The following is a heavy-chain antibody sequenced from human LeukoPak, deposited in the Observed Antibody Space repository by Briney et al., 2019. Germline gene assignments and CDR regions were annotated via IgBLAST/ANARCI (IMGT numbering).Heavy chain of an antibody. V-gene: IGHV1-2*02. CDR3: ARVRGSGWYSDFDY. CDR1: GYTFTGDY. J-gene: IGHJ4*02. Sequence: ASVKVSCKASGYTFTGDYIHWVRQAPGQGLEWMGWINPNSGGTNYAQKFQGRVTMTRDTSISTAYMELSRLRSDDTAVYYCARVRGSGWYSDFDYWGQGTLVTVSS. CDR2: INPNSGGT. D-gene: IGHD6-19*01.